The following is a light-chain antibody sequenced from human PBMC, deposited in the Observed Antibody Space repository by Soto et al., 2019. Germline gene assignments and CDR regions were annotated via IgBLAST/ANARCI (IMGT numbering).Light chain of an antibody. Sequence: DIVLTQTPLSSPVTLGQPASISCRSSQSLVYSDGNTYLSWLQQRPGQTPRLLIYKVSNRFAGVPDRCSGSGAGTDCTLKISRVEAEDVGVYCCMQFSHFPRTFGQGTKVEIK. CDR2: KVS. J-gene: IGKJ1*01. V-gene: IGKV2-24*01. CDR1: QSLVYSDGNTY. CDR3: MQFSHFPRT.